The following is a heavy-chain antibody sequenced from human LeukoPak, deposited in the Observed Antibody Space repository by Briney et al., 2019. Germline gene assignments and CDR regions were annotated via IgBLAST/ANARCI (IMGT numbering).Heavy chain of an antibody. V-gene: IGHV1-69*06. D-gene: IGHD4/OR15-4a*01. Sequence: GASVKVSCKASGGTFSSYAISWVRQAPGQGLEWMGGIIPIFGTANYAQKFQGRVTITADKSTSTAYMELRSLRSDDTAVYYCARLKYYGARPVDYWGQGTLVTVSS. J-gene: IGHJ4*02. CDR1: GGTFSSYA. CDR3: ARLKYYGARPVDY. CDR2: IIPIFGTA.